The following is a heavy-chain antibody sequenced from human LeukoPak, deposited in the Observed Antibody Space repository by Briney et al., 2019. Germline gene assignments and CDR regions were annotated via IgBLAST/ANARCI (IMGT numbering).Heavy chain of an antibody. CDR3: ARQGGLGNYATGSWFDP. CDR2: ISWNSGSI. D-gene: IGHD1-7*01. V-gene: IGHV3-9*01. Sequence: PGGSLRLSCAASGFTFDDYAMHWVRQAPGKGLEWVSGISWNSGSIGYADSVKGRFTISRDNAKNTLYLQMDSLRAEDTAMYYCARQGGLGNYATGSWFDPWGQGTLVTVSS. J-gene: IGHJ5*02. CDR1: GFTFDDYA.